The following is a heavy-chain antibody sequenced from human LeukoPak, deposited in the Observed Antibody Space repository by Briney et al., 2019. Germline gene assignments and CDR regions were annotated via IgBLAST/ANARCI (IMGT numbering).Heavy chain of an antibody. D-gene: IGHD4-23*01. V-gene: IGHV4-59*01. Sequence: PSETLSLTCTVSGGSISSYYWSWIRQPPGKGLEWIGYIYYSGSTHYNPSLKSRVTISVDTSKNQFSLKLSSVTAADTAVYYCARELVATVVTPDAFDIWGQGTMVTVSS. J-gene: IGHJ3*02. CDR2: IYYSGST. CDR1: GGSISSYY. CDR3: ARELVATVVTPDAFDI.